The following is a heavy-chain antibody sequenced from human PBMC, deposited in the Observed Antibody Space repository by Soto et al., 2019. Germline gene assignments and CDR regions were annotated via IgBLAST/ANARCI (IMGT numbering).Heavy chain of an antibody. CDR3: TPLGPS. CDR1: GFNFSDAW. J-gene: IGHJ4*02. Sequence: EVQLVESGGDLVKPGGSLRLSCAASGFNFSDAWMNWVRQAPGKGLEWVGHVKTKADGGTTEYAASVKGRFSVSRDDSRNPLYLQMNSLKCEDTAMYYCTPLGPSWGQGTLLVVSS. CDR2: VKTKADGGTT. V-gene: IGHV3-15*07.